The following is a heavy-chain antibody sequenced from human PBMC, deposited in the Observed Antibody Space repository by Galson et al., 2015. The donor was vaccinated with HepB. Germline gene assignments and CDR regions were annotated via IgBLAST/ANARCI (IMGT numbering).Heavy chain of an antibody. J-gene: IGHJ4*02. D-gene: IGHD3-3*01. V-gene: IGHV3-30*18. CDR1: GFTFSSYG. Sequence: SLRLSCAASGFTFSSYGMHWVRQAPGKGLEWVAVISYDGSNKYYADSVKGRFTISRDNSKNTLYLQMNSLRAEDTAVYYCAKALYDFWSGYLGPIFDYWGQGTLVTVSS. CDR2: ISYDGSNK. CDR3: AKALYDFWSGYLGPIFDY.